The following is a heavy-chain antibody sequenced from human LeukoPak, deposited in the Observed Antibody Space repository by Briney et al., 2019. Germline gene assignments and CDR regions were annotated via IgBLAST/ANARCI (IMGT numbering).Heavy chain of an antibody. J-gene: IGHJ3*02. D-gene: IGHD3-10*01. CDR1: GYSFTSYW. CDR3: ATNTMFRGIHAFDI. CDR2: IYPGVSEN. Sequence: GESLKISRKGSGYSFTSYWIGWVRQIPGKGLEWMGIIYPGVSENRYSPSFQGQVTISADKSISTAYLQWSSLKASDSAMYYCATNTMFRGIHAFDIWGQGTMVTVSS. V-gene: IGHV5-51*01.